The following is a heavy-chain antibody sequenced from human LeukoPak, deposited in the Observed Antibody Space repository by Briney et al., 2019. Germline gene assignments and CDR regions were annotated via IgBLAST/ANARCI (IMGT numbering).Heavy chain of an antibody. D-gene: IGHD6-13*01. CDR3: ARTPGSRLGTIAAAGWFDP. CDR1: GGSISSSSYY. Sequence: NLSETLSLTCTVSGGSISSSSYYWGWIRQPPGKGLEWIGSIYYSGSTYYNPSLKSRVTISVDTSKNQFSLKLSSVTAADTAVYYCARTPGSRLGTIAAAGWFDPWGQGTLVTVSS. CDR2: IYYSGST. J-gene: IGHJ5*02. V-gene: IGHV4-39*01.